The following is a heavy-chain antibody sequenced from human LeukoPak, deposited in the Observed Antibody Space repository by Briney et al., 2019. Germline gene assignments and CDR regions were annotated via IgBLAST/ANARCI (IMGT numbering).Heavy chain of an antibody. J-gene: IGHJ5*02. Sequence: GGSLRLSCAASGFTFSSDAMSWVRQAPGKGLEWVSVISGSGGSTYYADSVKGRFTISRDNSKNTLYLQMNSLRAEDTAVYYCGKFSRGGYTNGLEYNWFDPWGQGTLVTVSS. CDR3: GKFSRGGYTNGLEYNWFDP. CDR1: GFTFSSDA. D-gene: IGHD2-8*01. CDR2: ISGSGGST. V-gene: IGHV3-23*01.